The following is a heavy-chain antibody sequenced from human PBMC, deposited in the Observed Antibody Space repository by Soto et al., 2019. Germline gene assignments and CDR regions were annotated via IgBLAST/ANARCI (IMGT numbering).Heavy chain of an antibody. V-gene: IGHV4-31*03. CDR2: IYYSGST. D-gene: IGHD3-10*01. CDR3: ARWGEEYGSGTPALGGEYFDY. Sequence: QVQLQESGPGLVKPSQTLSLTCTVSGGSISSGGYYWSWIRQHPGKGLEWIGYIYYSGSTYYNPSLKSRVTISVDTSKNQFSLKLSSVTAADTAVYYCARWGEEYGSGTPALGGEYFDYWGQGTLVTVSS. J-gene: IGHJ4*02. CDR1: GGSISSGGYY.